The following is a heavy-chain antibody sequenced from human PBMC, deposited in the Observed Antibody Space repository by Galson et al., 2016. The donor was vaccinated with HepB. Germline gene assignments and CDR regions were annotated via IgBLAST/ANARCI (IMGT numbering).Heavy chain of an antibody. CDR1: GGSISGGDYY. CDR2: ISYSGAP. J-gene: IGHJ4*02. CDR3: ASGNGDSSGFYYSGFDY. Sequence: TLSLTCTVSGGSISGGDYYWSWIRQHPGKGLEWIGYISYSGAPYSNPSLQSRVSISVDTSKNQFSLRLTSVPAADTAVYYCASGNGDSSGFYYSGFDYWGQGTLVTVSS. D-gene: IGHD3-22*01. V-gene: IGHV4-31*03.